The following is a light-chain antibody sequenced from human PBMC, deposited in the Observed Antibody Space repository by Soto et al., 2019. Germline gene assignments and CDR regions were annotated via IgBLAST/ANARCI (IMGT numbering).Light chain of an antibody. V-gene: IGKV3-11*01. CDR1: QSVSSY. CDR3: QQRSNWSWT. J-gene: IGKJ1*01. CDR2: DAS. Sequence: EIVLTQSPATLSLSPGERATLSCRASQSVSSYLAWYQQKPGQAPRLLIYDASNRATGIPARFSGSVSGTDFTLNISSREPEDFAVYYCQQRSNWSWTFGQVTKVEIK.